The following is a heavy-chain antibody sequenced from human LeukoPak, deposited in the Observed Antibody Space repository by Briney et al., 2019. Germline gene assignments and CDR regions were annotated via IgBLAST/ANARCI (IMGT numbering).Heavy chain of an antibody. J-gene: IGHJ5*02. CDR2: INARGDT. CDR3: ARGQVPAGRGYNLSDP. D-gene: IGHD2-2*01. Sequence: KSSETLSLTCGVYGWSFKVYYWNWIRQPPGKGLEWIGEINARGDTNYNPSLKSRVTISVDTSKNQFSLRLTSMIAADTAVYYCARGQVPAGRGYNLSDPWGQGTLVTVSS. V-gene: IGHV4-34*01. CDR1: GWSFKVYY.